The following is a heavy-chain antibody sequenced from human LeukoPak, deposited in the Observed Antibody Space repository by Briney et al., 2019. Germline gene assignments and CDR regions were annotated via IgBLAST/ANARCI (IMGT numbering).Heavy chain of an antibody. J-gene: IGHJ3*02. Sequence: GGSLRLSCAASGFTFSSYGMHWVRQAPGKGLEWVAVISYDGSNKYYADSVKGRFTISRDNSKNTLYLQMNSLRAEDTAVYYCAKFGLAGSRRYHDAFDIWGQGTMVTVSS. CDR3: AKFGLAGSRRYHDAFDI. V-gene: IGHV3-30*18. CDR1: GFTFSSYG. D-gene: IGHD3-10*01. CDR2: ISYDGSNK.